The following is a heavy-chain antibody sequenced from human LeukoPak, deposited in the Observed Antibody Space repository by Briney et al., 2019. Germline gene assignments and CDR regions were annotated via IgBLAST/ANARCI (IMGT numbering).Heavy chain of an antibody. CDR2: ISYSGST. V-gene: IGHV4-59*01. Sequence: PSETLSLTCTVSGGSISSYYWSWIRQPPGKGLEWIGYISYSGSTKYNPSLKSRVTISVDTSKNQFSLKLSSVTAADTAVYYRARDYGGKFDYWGQGTLITVSS. CDR1: GGSISSYY. D-gene: IGHD4-23*01. J-gene: IGHJ4*02. CDR3: ARDYGGKFDY.